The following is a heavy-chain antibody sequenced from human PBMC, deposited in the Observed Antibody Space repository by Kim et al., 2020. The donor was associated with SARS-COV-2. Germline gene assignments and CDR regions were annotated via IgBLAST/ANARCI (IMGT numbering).Heavy chain of an antibody. CDR3: ARCLRDYDFLTGFYSSYFES. D-gene: IGHD3-9*01. J-gene: IGHJ4*01. Sequence: GYYWSGIRQHQGKGLEWIGHIHDSGSTSYNSSLNSRLTISIDTSKNQFSLKLSSVTAADTAVYYCARCLRDYDFLTGFYSSYFESWGQGTLAT. V-gene: IGHV4-31*02. CDR2: IHDSGST. CDR1: GYY.